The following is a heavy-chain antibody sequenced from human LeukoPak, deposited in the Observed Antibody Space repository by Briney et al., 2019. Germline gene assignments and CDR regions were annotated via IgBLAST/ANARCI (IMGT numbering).Heavy chain of an antibody. CDR2: ISYDGSDK. CDR3: ARDGAVTNGRYFDY. CDR1: GFTFSNYA. J-gene: IGHJ4*02. V-gene: IGHV3-30*04. D-gene: IGHD4-17*01. Sequence: GGSLRLSCAASGFTFSNYAMHWVRQAPGKGLEWVAVISYDGSDKYYADSVKGRFTISRDNAKNSLYLQMNSLRAEDTAVYYCARDGAVTNGRYFDYWGQGTLVTVSS.